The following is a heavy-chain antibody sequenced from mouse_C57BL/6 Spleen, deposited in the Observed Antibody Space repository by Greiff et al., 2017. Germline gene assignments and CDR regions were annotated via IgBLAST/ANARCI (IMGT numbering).Heavy chain of an antibody. CDR2: IRLKSDNYAT. V-gene: IGHV6-3*01. Sequence: EVMLVESGGGLVQPGGSMKLSCVASGFTFSNYWMNWVRQSPEKGLEWVAQIRLKSDNYATHYAESVKGRLHISRDDSKSSVYLQMNNLRVEDTRIYYCTVYYGYDGAMDYWGQGTSVTVSS. J-gene: IGHJ4*01. D-gene: IGHD2-2*01. CDR1: GFTFSNYW. CDR3: TVYYGYDGAMDY.